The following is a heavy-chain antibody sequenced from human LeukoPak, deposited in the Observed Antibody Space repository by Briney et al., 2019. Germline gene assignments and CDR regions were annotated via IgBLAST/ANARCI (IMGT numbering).Heavy chain of an antibody. J-gene: IGHJ6*03. CDR2: ISGSGGST. V-gene: IGHV3-23*01. Sequence: GGSLRLSCAASGFTVSSNYMSWVRQAPGKGLEWVSAISGSGGSTYYADSVKGRFTISRDNSKNTLYLQMNSLRAEDTAVYYCAKGLPTTPNYYYYMDVWGKGTTVTVSS. CDR3: AKGLPTTPNYYYYMDV. CDR1: GFTVSSNY. D-gene: IGHD3-16*01.